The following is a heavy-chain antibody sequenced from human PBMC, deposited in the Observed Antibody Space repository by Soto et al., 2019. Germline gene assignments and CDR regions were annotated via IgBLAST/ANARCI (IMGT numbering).Heavy chain of an antibody. CDR3: AAVEARITVIRGVTYSSFLDY. J-gene: IGHJ4*02. V-gene: IGHV1-24*01. CDR1: GYSLAEFS. CDR2: FNPDDGGT. D-gene: IGHD3-10*01. Sequence: QVQLVQSGAEVKKPGASVKVSCKVSGYSLAEFSMHWVRQAPGKGLEWLGGFNPDDGGTVSARNFQGRLTMSEDTSTDTAYRDLSSLSSEDTAVYFCAAVEARITVIRGVTYSSFLDYWGQGTLVTVSS.